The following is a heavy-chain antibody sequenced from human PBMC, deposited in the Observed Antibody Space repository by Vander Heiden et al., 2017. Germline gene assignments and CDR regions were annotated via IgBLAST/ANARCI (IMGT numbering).Heavy chain of an antibody. V-gene: IGHV4-31*03. Sequence: QVQLQESGPGLVKPSQTLSPTCTFSGGSISSGGYYWSWIRRHPGKGLEWIGYIYYSGSTYYNPSLKSRVTISVDTSKNQFSLKLSSVTAADTAVYYCARDQPLAAAHGRDYYYGMDVWGQGTTVTVSS. CDR1: GGSISSGGYY. CDR2: IYYSGST. CDR3: ARDQPLAAAHGRDYYYGMDV. J-gene: IGHJ6*02. D-gene: IGHD6-13*01.